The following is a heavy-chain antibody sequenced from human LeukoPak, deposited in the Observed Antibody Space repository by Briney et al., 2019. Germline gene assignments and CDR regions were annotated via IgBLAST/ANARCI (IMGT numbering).Heavy chain of an antibody. CDR1: DYSISNTYY. CDR3: VRNGSSSLPPSPYNWFDP. D-gene: IGHD6-6*01. Sequence: SETLSLSCAVSDYSISNTYYWGWIRQPPGKGLEWIGSIYNTGSTHYNPSLKSRVTISLDTSKNQFSLKLSSVTAADTAVYYCVRNGSSSLPPSPYNWFDPWGQGTLLTVSS. V-gene: IGHV4-38-2*01. J-gene: IGHJ5*02. CDR2: IYNTGST.